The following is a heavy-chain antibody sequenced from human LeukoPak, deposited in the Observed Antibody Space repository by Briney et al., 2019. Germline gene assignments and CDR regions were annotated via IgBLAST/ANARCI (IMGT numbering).Heavy chain of an antibody. V-gene: IGHV3-74*01. CDR2: INSDGRST. Sequence: PGGSLRLSCAASGFTFNTYWMHWVRQAPGKGLMWVSRINSDGRSTSYADSVKGRFTISRENAKNTLYLQMNSLRAEATALYYCARDWGMATVPDSWGQGTLVTVSS. CDR3: ARDWGMATVPDS. CDR1: GFTFNTYW. J-gene: IGHJ4*02. D-gene: IGHD3-16*01.